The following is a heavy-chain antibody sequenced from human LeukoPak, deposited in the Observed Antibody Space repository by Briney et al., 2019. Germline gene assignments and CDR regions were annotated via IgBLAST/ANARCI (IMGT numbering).Heavy chain of an antibody. CDR1: EFPFSKAW. CDR2: IKSKTDGGTT. J-gene: IGHJ4*02. CDR3: TSVGFGPYYFDN. D-gene: IGHD3-10*01. V-gene: IGHV3-15*01. Sequence: GGSLRLSCGVSEFPFSKAWMSWVRQAAGKGLEWVGRIKSKTDGGTTDYAAPVKGRFTISRDDSKNTLYLQMNSLKTEDTAVYYCTSVGFGPYYFDNWGQGTLVTVSS.